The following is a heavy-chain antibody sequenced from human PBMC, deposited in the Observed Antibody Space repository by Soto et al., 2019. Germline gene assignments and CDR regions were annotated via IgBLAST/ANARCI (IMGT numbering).Heavy chain of an antibody. CDR1: GASLNSGSDY. Sequence: PSETLSLTCTFSGASLNSGSDYLGWIRQPPGKALEWIGNIYYTGNTYYKSSLKSRVTISADTSKNQLSLKLSFVTAADTAVYYCARSTSGWYDYWGQGTLVTVSS. CDR2: IYYTGNT. CDR3: ARSTSGWYDY. D-gene: IGHD6-19*01. J-gene: IGHJ4*02. V-gene: IGHV4-39*01.